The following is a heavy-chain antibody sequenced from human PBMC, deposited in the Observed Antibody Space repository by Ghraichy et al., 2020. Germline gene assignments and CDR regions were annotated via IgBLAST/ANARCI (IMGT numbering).Heavy chain of an antibody. Sequence: LTCAVSGFTFSNYGMNWVRQAPGKGLEWVSFIDSSGNYINYADSVKGRFTISRDNAKKSLYLQMNSLRTEDTAIYYCARGGVVTDYWGQGTLVTVSS. J-gene: IGHJ4*02. CDR1: GFTFSNYG. V-gene: IGHV3-21*01. D-gene: IGHD2-21*02. CDR3: ARGGVVTDY. CDR2: IDSSGNYI.